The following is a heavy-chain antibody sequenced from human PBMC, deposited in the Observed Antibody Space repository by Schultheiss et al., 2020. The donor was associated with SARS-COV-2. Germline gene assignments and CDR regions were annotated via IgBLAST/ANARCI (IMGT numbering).Heavy chain of an antibody. D-gene: IGHD2-15*01. CDR3: ARERLGYCTGGSCQYYFDY. Sequence: SETLSLTCTVSGASINRGSYYWSWIRQPAGKGLEWIGRIYSSGSTKYNTSLQSRVTMSVDTSNNQFSLKLSSVTAADTAVYYCARERLGYCTGGSCQYYFDYWGQGTRVTVSS. V-gene: IGHV4-61*02. CDR1: GASINRGSYY. J-gene: IGHJ4*02. CDR2: IYSSGST.